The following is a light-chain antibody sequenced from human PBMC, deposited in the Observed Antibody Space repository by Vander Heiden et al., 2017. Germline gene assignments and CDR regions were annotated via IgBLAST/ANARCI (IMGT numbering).Light chain of an antibody. J-gene: IGLJ3*02. Sequence: QSALTQPPSASGTPGPRVSISCSGSSSNIGSDTVNWYQQLPGTAPKLLIYNNNQRPSGVPDRFSGSKSGTSASLAISGLQSEDEADYYCAAWDDSLNGWVFGGGTKLTVL. CDR1: SSNIGSDT. V-gene: IGLV1-44*01. CDR2: NNN. CDR3: AAWDDSLNGWV.